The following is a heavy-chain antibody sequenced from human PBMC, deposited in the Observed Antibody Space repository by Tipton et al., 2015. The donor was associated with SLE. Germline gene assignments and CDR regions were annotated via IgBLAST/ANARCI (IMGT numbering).Heavy chain of an antibody. CDR2: FYDGVGSRT. V-gene: IGHV3-23*03. CDR3: ARDLGRRGAFDI. J-gene: IGHJ3*02. Sequence: SLRLSCTASDFTFSTYTFKWVRQAPGKGLEWVSIFYDGVGSRTDYADFVEGRFTMSRDMSQNTLYLQMNSLTAEDTAVYYCARDLGRRGAFDIWGQGTMVTVSS. CDR1: DFTFSTYT. D-gene: IGHD3-10*01.